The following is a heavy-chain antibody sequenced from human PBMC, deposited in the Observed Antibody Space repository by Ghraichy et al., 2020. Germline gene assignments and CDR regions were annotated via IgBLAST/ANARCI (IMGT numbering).Heavy chain of an antibody. J-gene: IGHJ3*02. D-gene: IGHD3-3*01. CDR1: GGTFSSYA. CDR3: ASTHTIFGVVIMDSAFDI. Sequence: SVKVSCKASGGTFSSYAISWVRQAPGQGLEWMGGIIPIFGTANYAQKFQGRVTITADESTSTAYMELSSLRSEDTAVYYCASTHTIFGVVIMDSAFDIWGQGTMVTVSS. V-gene: IGHV1-69*13. CDR2: IIPIFGTA.